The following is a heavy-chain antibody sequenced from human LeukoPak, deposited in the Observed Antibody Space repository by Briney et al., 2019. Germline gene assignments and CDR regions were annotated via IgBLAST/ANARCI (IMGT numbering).Heavy chain of an antibody. V-gene: IGHV3-66*01. D-gene: IGHD2-21*02. CDR3: ARDVGGDCSDAFDI. CDR1: GFTVSSNY. CDR2: IYSGGST. J-gene: IGHJ3*02. Sequence: PGGSLRLSRAASGFTVSSNYMSWVRQAPGTGLEWVSVIYSGGSTYYADSVKGRFTISRDNSKNTLYLQMNSLRPEDTAVYYCARDVGGDCSDAFDIWGQGTMVTVSS.